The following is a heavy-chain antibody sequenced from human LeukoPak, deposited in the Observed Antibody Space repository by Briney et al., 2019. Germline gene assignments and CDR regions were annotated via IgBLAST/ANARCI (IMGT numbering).Heavy chain of an antibody. Sequence: SVKVSCKASGGTFSSYAISWVRQAPGQGLEWKGRIIPILGIANYAQKFQGRVTITADKSASTAYMELSSLRSEDTAVYYCARENSSGWYYYYGMDVWGQGTTVTVSS. CDR1: GGTFSSYA. CDR3: ARENSSGWYYYYGMDV. D-gene: IGHD6-19*01. V-gene: IGHV1-69*04. J-gene: IGHJ6*02. CDR2: IIPILGIA.